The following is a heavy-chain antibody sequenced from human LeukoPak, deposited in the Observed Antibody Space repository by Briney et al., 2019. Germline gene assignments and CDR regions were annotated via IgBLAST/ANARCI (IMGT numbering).Heavy chain of an antibody. D-gene: IGHD3-22*01. CDR3: AKEGITMIVVVIGLNYFDY. V-gene: IGHV3-74*01. Sequence: GGSLRLSCAASGFTFTSYWMHWVRQAPGKGLVWVSHINSDGTTTRYADSVQGRFTISRDNSKNTLYLQMNSLRAEDTAVYYCAKEGITMIVVVIGLNYFDYWGQGTLVTASS. J-gene: IGHJ4*02. CDR1: GFTFTSYW. CDR2: INSDGTTT.